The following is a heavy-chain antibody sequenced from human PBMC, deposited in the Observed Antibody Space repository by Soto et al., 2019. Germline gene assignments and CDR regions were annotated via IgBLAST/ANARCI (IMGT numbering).Heavy chain of an antibody. CDR3: AKVWDTSVGMTFES. Sequence: GGYLRLSCTAFGFTFSSYAMNWVRQAPGKGLEWVSTLDNSDSRTYYTDSVKGRFTISRDNSRNTLFLQIDSLRPEDTAVYYCAKVWDTSVGMTFESWGRGMLVTVSS. V-gene: IGHV3-23*05. CDR2: LDNSDSRT. D-gene: IGHD5-18*01. J-gene: IGHJ4*02. CDR1: GFTFSSYA.